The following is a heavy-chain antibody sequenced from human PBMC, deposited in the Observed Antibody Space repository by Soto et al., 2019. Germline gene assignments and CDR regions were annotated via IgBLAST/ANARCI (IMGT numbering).Heavy chain of an antibody. V-gene: IGHV1-3*01. CDR1: GYTFTSYA. D-gene: IGHD4-17*01. Sequence: AXVKVSCKASGYTFTSYAMHWVRQAPGQRLEWMGWINAGNGNTKYSQKFQGRVTITRDTSASTAYMELSSLRSEDTAVYYCARDYGDYVSRFDPWGQGTLVTVSS. CDR2: INAGNGNT. J-gene: IGHJ5*02. CDR3: ARDYGDYVSRFDP.